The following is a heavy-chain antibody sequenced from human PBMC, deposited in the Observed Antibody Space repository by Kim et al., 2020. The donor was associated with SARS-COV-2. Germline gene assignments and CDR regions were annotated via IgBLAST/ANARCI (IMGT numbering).Heavy chain of an antibody. CDR3: TRDDFWSGYYTF. D-gene: IGHD3-3*01. V-gene: IGHV3-49*04. J-gene: IGHJ1*01. CDR2: IRSKAYGGTT. CDR1: GFTFGDYA. Sequence: GGSLRLSCTASGFTFGDYAMSWVRQAPGKGLEWVGFIRSKAYGGTTEYAASVKGRFTISRDASKSIAYLQMNSLKTEDTAVYYWTRDDFWSGYYTFWGQGTLVTVSS.